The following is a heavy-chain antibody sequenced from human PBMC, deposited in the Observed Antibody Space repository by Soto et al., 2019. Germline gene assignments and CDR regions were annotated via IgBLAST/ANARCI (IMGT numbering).Heavy chain of an antibody. V-gene: IGHV4-59*01. D-gene: IGHD1-26*01. CDR3: AREFRGSYSVWFNP. CDR2: IYYSGST. Sequence: SETLSLTCTVSGGSISSYYWSWIRQPPGKGLEWIGYIYYSGSTNYNPSLKSRVTISVDTSKNQFSLKLSSVTAADTAVYYCAREFRGSYSVWFNPWGQGTLVTVSS. CDR1: GGSISSYY. J-gene: IGHJ5*02.